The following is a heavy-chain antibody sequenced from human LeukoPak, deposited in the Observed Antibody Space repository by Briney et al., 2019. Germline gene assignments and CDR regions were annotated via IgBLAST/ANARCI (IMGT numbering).Heavy chain of an antibody. D-gene: IGHD2-2*01. Sequence: ASVKVSCKASGYTFTSYGISWVRQTPGQGLEWMGWISAYNGNTNYAQKLQGRVTMTTDTSTSTAYMELRSLRSDDTAVYYCARDEGLIVVVPADYWGQGTLVTVSS. CDR1: GYTFTSYG. J-gene: IGHJ4*02. V-gene: IGHV1-18*01. CDR3: ARDEGLIVVVPADY. CDR2: ISAYNGNT.